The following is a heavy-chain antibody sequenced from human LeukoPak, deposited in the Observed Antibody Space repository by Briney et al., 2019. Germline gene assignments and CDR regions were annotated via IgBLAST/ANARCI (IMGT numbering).Heavy chain of an antibody. CDR2: ISGSGSRI. CDR3: ARDYYGSGSQGGY. D-gene: IGHD3-10*01. CDR1: GFTFSSYA. J-gene: IGHJ4*02. Sequence: GGSLRLSCAASGFTFSSYAMNWVRQAPGKGLEWVSVISGSGSRIHYADSVKGRFTISRDNSKNTLYLQMNSLRAEDTAVYYCARDYYGSGSQGGYWGQGTLVTVSS. V-gene: IGHV3-23*01.